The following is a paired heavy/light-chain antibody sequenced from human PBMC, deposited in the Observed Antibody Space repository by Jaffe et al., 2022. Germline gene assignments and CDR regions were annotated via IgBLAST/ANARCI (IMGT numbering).Light chain of an antibody. CDR3: NCRDRNDSQLYV. V-gene: IGLV3-19*01. Sequence: SAEVNQDPAVSVALGQTVRITCQGDSVRRHYVSWYQKKPGQAPILIVYGRNNRPSGIPDRFSVSSSGNTPSLTITGVQAEDEADYYCNCRDRNDSQLYVFGTGTKVTVL. CDR2: GRN. J-gene: IGLJ1*01. CDR1: SVRRHY.
Heavy chain of an antibody. J-gene: IGHJ4*02. CDR1: NFSFSNSDLTFSTSS. V-gene: IGHV3-21*02. Sequence: EVQLVESGGGLVKPGGSLRLSCVVSNFSFSNSDLTFSTSSMNWVRQAPGKGLEWVASISRTSAFIYYSDSVKGRFTISRDNARDSLYLQMDSLRAEDTAVYFCARGFMVQGLLIYDYWGPGTLVTVSS. CDR2: ISRTSAFI. CDR3: ARGFMVQGLLIYDY. D-gene: IGHD3-10*01.